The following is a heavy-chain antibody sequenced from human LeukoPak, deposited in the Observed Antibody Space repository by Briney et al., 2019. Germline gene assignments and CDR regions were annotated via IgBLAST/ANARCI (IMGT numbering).Heavy chain of an antibody. J-gene: IGHJ3*02. D-gene: IGHD3-22*01. Sequence: SETLSLTWTVPGGSISSYYWSWIRQPPGKGLEWIGYIYYSGSTNYNPSLKSRVTISVDTSKNQFSLKLSSVTAADTAVYYCARQVVGDAFDIWGQGTMVTVSS. CDR2: IYYSGST. V-gene: IGHV4-59*01. CDR1: GGSISSYY. CDR3: ARQVVGDAFDI.